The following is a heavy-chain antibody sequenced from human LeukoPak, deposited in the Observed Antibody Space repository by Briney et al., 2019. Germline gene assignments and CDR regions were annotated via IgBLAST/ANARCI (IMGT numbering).Heavy chain of an antibody. Sequence: ASVKVSCKASGYSFTNFGISWVRQAPGQGLEWMGWISVYIVNANYAQKLQGRVTVTTETSPSTDYMELKRLRSVNTSLYDRAGAGGVGQQLTTGNSLYTSMDVWGKGTTVNVSS. CDR2: ISVYIVNA. V-gene: IGHV1-18*01. D-gene: IGHD6-13*01. CDR1: GYSFTNFG. J-gene: IGHJ6*03. CDR3: AGAGGVGQQLTTGNSLYTSMDV.